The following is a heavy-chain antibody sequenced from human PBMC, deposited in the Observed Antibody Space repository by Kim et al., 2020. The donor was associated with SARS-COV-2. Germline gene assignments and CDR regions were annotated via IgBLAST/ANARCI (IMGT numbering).Heavy chain of an antibody. J-gene: IGHJ6*02. Sequence: GSLRLSCAASGFTFSSYSMNWVRQAPGKGLEWVSSISSSSSYIYYADSVKGRFTISRDNAKNSLYLQMNSLRAEDTAVYYCARDLASPDSGYDIIAYYYYYGMDVWGQGTTVTVSS. V-gene: IGHV3-21*01. CDR3: ARDLASPDSGYDIIAYYYYYGMDV. CDR2: ISSSSSYI. D-gene: IGHD5-12*01. CDR1: GFTFSSYS.